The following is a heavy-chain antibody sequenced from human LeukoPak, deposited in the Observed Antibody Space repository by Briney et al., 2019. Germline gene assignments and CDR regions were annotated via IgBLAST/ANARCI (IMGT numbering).Heavy chain of an antibody. CDR3: ARDSEYGMDV. Sequence: GGSLRLSCAASGISFSSYSMNWVRQAPGKGLEWVSSISSSSSYIYYADSVKGRFTISRDNAKNSLYLQMNSLRAEDTAVYYCARDSEYGMDVWGQGTTVTVSS. CDR1: GISFSSYS. V-gene: IGHV3-21*01. J-gene: IGHJ6*02. CDR2: ISSSSSYI.